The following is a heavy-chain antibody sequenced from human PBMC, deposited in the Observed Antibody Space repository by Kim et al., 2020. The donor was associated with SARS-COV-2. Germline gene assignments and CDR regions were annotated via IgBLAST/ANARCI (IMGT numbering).Heavy chain of an antibody. J-gene: IGHJ6*02. CDR1: GGSFSGYY. D-gene: IGHD4-17*01. CDR2: INHSGST. Sequence: SETLSLTCAVYGGSFSGYYWSWIRQPPGKGLEWIGEINHSGSTNYNPSLKSRVTISVDTSKNQFSLKLSSVTAADTAVYYCARGYGDLPRDYYYYGMDVWGQGTTVTVSS. V-gene: IGHV4-34*01. CDR3: ARGYGDLPRDYYYYGMDV.